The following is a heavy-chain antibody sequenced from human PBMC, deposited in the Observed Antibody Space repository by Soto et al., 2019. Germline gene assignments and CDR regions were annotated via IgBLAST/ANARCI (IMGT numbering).Heavy chain of an antibody. CDR3: ARDQDSSSHYYYYYMDV. D-gene: IGHD6-13*01. Sequence: GGSLRLSCAASGFTFSSYWMSWVRQAPGKGLEWVANIKQDGSEKYYVDSVKGRFTISRDNAKNSLYLQMNSLRAEDTAVYYCARDQDSSSHYYYYYMDVWGKGTTVTVSS. CDR2: IKQDGSEK. CDR1: GFTFSSYW. V-gene: IGHV3-7*01. J-gene: IGHJ6*03.